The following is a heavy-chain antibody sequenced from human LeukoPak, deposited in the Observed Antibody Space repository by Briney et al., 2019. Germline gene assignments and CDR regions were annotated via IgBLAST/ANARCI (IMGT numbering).Heavy chain of an antibody. CDR2: ISSSSSYI. J-gene: IGHJ4*02. V-gene: IGHV3-21*01. CDR1: GFTFSGYS. CDR3: ARTSGTYDSSGYYFR. Sequence: PGGSLRLSCAASGFTFSGYSMNWVRQAPGKGLEWVSSISSSSSYIYYADSVKGRFTISRDNAKNSLYLQMNSLRAEDTAVYYCARTSGTYDSSGYYFRWGQGTLVTVSS. D-gene: IGHD3-22*01.